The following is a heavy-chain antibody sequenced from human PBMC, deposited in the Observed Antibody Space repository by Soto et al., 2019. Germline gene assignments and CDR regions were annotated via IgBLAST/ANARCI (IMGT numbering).Heavy chain of an antibody. CDR1: SGSISSTIYS. V-gene: IGHV4-39*01. D-gene: IGHD2-2*01. Sequence: SETLSLTCTVSSGSISSTIYSWDWIRQPPGKGLEWIGSIFYSGSTYYNPSLKSRVTISVDTSKNQFSLKLSSVTAADTAVYYCARGGIVVVPAAMRYFQHWGQGTLVTVSS. CDR2: IFYSGST. J-gene: IGHJ1*01. CDR3: ARGGIVVVPAAMRYFQH.